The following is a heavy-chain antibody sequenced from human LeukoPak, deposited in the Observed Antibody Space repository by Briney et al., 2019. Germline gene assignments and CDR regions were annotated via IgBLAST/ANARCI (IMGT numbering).Heavy chain of an antibody. D-gene: IGHD3-3*01. CDR1: GFTFSSYW. Sequence: GGSLRLSCAASGFTFSSYWMHWVRQAPGKGLVWVSRINSDGSSTSYADSVKGRFTISRDNSKNTLYLQMNSLRSEDTAVYYCARFGRAYYDFWSGYSPNYYYYGMDVWGQGTTVTVSS. CDR3: ARFGRAYYDFWSGYSPNYYYYGMDV. CDR2: INSDGSST. J-gene: IGHJ6*02. V-gene: IGHV3-74*01.